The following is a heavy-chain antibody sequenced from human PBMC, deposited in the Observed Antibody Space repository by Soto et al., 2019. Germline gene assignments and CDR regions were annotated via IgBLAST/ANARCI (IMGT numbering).Heavy chain of an antibody. Sequence: SETLSLTCTFSGGSIISYYWSWIRQPAGKGLEWIGRIYTSGSTNYNPSLKSRVTMSVDTSKNQFSLKLSSVTAADTAVYYCARGQDSSGRYGVYYYYYGMDVWGQGTTVTVSS. CDR2: IYTSGST. V-gene: IGHV4-4*07. J-gene: IGHJ6*02. D-gene: IGHD6-19*01. CDR1: GGSIISYY. CDR3: ARGQDSSGRYGVYYYYYGMDV.